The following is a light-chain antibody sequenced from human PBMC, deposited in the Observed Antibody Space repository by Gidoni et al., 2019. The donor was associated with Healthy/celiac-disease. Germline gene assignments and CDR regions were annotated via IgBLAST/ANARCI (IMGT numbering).Light chain of an antibody. CDR3: CSYAGSSTVV. J-gene: IGLJ2*01. CDR2: EVS. Sequence: SALTQPASVSVSPGQSITISCTGTSSDVGSYNLVSWYQQHPGKATKLMIYEVSKRPSGVSNRFSGSKSGNTASLTISGIQAEDEADYYCCSYAGSSTVVFGGGTKLTVL. CDR1: SSDVGSYNL. V-gene: IGLV2-23*02.